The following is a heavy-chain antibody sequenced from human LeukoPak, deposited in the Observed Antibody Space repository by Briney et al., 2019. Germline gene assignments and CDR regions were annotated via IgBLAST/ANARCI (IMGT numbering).Heavy chain of an antibody. CDR2: IYPGDSDT. J-gene: IGHJ4*02. CDR1: GYMFTSYW. CDR3: ATAGDPSPSCYRFFNY. D-gene: IGHD2-2*01. V-gene: IGHV5-51*01. Sequence: GESLQISCKGSGYMFTSYWIGWVRQMPGKGLEWMGIIYPGDSDTRYSPSFQGQVTISADKSISTAYLQWSSLEASDTAMYYCATAGDPSPSCYRFFNYGGQGTLVTVS.